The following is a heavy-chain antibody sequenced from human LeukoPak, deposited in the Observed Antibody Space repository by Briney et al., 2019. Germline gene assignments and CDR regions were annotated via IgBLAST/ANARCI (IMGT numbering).Heavy chain of an antibody. V-gene: IGHV3-21*01. CDR3: ARDTIAAAGPGFYYYMDV. J-gene: IGHJ6*03. CDR1: GFTFSSYW. CDR2: ISSSSSYI. Sequence: GGSLRLSCGASGFTFSSYWMSWVRQAPGKGLEWVSSISSSSSYIYYADSVKGRFTISRDNAKNSLYLQMNSLRAEDTAVYYCARDTIAAAGPGFYYYMDVWGKGTTVTVSS. D-gene: IGHD6-13*01.